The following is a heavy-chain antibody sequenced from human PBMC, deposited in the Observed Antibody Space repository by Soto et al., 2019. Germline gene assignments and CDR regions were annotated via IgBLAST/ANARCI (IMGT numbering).Heavy chain of an antibody. J-gene: IGHJ5*02. D-gene: IGHD2-2*01. V-gene: IGHV1-2*02. CDR1: GYTFTGYY. Sequence: ASVKVSCKASGYTFTGYYMHWVRQAPGQGLEWMGWINPNSGGTNYAQKFQGRVTMTRDTSISTAYMELSRLRSDDTAVYYCTKTGRVPAARGNWFDPWGQGTLVTFSS. CDR3: TKTGRVPAARGNWFDP. CDR2: INPNSGGT.